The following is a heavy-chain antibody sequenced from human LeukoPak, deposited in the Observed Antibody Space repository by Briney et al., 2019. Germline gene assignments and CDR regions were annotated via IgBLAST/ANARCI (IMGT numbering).Heavy chain of an antibody. J-gene: IGHJ6*03. D-gene: IGHD5-12*01. CDR1: GFTFSSYG. V-gene: IGHV3-30*02. CDR2: IRYDGSNK. Sequence: GGSLRLSCAASGFTFSSYGMHWVRQAPGKGLEWVAFIRYDGSNKYYADSVKGRFTISRDNAKNSLYLQMNSLRAEDTAVYYCAKGGGYEAQYYYYYLDVWGKGTTVTISS. CDR3: AKGGGYEAQYYYYYLDV.